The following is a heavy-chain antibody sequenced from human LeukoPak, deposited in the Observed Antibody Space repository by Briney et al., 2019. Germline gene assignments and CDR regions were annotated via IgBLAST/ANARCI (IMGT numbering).Heavy chain of an antibody. CDR1: GGSISSDDYY. Sequence: PSETLSLTCTVSGGSISSDDYYWSWIRQPPGKGLEWIGYIHYSGSTYYNPSLKSRVSISVDTSKNQFSLKLSSEAAADTAVYYCARHSSAEGGAIFDYWGQGTLVTVSS. V-gene: IGHV4-30-4*01. D-gene: IGHD3-10*01. J-gene: IGHJ4*02. CDR2: IHYSGST. CDR3: ARHSSAEGGAIFDY.